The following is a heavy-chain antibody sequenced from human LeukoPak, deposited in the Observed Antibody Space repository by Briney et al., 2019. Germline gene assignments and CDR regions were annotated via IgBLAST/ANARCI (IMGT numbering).Heavy chain of an antibody. Sequence: ASVKVSCKASGYTFTDYYVHWVRQAPGLGLEWMGIINPLRGITIYAQKFQGRVTMTSDTSTNTDYMELSSLISEDTAVYYCTRTIGYRPVAGLKEKWFDPWGQGTLVTVSS. CDR1: GYTFTDYY. CDR2: INPLRGIT. V-gene: IGHV1-46*01. CDR3: TRTIGYRPVAGLKEKWFDP. J-gene: IGHJ5*02. D-gene: IGHD6-19*01.